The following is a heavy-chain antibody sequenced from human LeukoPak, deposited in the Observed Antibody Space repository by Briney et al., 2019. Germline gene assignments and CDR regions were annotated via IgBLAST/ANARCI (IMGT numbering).Heavy chain of an antibody. D-gene: IGHD5-24*01. CDR3: ARSRDGYNLDP. Sequence: SETLSLTCTVSGGSSSSYYWSWIRQPPGKGLEWIGYIYYSGSTNYNPSLKSRVTISVDTSKNQFSLKLSSVTAADTAVYYCARSRDGYNLDPWGQGTLVTVSS. CDR1: GGSSSSYY. CDR2: IYYSGST. J-gene: IGHJ5*02. V-gene: IGHV4-59*01.